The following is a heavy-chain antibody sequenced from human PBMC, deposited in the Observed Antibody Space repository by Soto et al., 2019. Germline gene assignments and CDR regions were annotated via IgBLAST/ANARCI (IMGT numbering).Heavy chain of an antibody. V-gene: IGHV4-59*08. D-gene: IGHD3-10*01. CDR2: FYYTGIT. J-gene: IGHJ2*01. CDR3: ASNVVESPSFGARVTHFDV. Sequence: PSETLSLTCTVSGGSISNYYWSWIRQPPGKGLEWIGYFYYTGITNYNPSLKSRISMSVDTSKNQFSLKLSSVTAADTAVYYCASNVVESPSFGARVTHFDVWGYGTLVSVTS. CDR1: GGSISNYY.